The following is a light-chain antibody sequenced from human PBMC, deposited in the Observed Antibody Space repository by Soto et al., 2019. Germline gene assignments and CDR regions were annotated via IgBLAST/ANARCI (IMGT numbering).Light chain of an antibody. J-gene: IGKJ5*01. Sequence: EIVLTQSPGTLSLSPGERATLSCRASQSVTSTYLGWYQQKPGQAPSLLIYGASSRATGIPDRFSGSGSGTDFTRTISRLEPEDFAVYYCQQYVSPPITFGQGTRLEIK. CDR2: GAS. CDR1: QSVTSTY. CDR3: QQYVSPPIT. V-gene: IGKV3-20*01.